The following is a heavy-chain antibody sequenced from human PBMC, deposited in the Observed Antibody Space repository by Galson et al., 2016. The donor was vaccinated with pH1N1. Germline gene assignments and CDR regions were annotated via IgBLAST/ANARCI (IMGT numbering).Heavy chain of an antibody. CDR3: ARARKITRQTFWATADALRGGSGRFGY. J-gene: IGHJ4*02. D-gene: IGHD3-10*01. V-gene: IGHV4-39*07. CDR1: GGSISTSNFY. CDR2: IYYSGST. Sequence: ETLSLPCTVSGGSISTSNFYWGWIRQSPGKGLEWIGNIYYSGSTYYNPSLTSRVTISVDTSKKQCSLNLNSVTAADTAVYYCARARKITRQTFWATADALRGGSGRFGYWGQGTLVTVSS.